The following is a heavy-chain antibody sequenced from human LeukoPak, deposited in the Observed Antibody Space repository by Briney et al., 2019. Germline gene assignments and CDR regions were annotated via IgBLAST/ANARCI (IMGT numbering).Heavy chain of an antibody. CDR2: ITGSGGNI. D-gene: IGHD1-7*01. V-gene: IGHV3-23*01. CDR3: ATAGNYRFDY. J-gene: IGHJ4*02. CDR1: GFTFSNYA. Sequence: GGSLRLSCAASGFTFSNYAMSWVRQAPGKGLEWVSAITGSGGNIDYADSVKGRFTISRDNAKNTLYLQMNSLRAEDTAVYYCATAGNYRFDYWGQGTLVTVSS.